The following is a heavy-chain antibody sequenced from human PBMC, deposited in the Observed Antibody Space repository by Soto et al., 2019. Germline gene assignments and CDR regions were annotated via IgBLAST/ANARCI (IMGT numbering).Heavy chain of an antibody. CDR2: INQSGST. J-gene: IGHJ4*02. V-gene: IGHV4-34*01. Sequence: SETLSLTCAVYGGSFSGYYWSWIRQPPGKGLEWIGEINQSGSTNYNPSLKSRVTISVDTSKNQFSLKLSSVTAADTAVYYCARGRFSSGWYGGERGFDYWGQGTLVTVSS. D-gene: IGHD6-19*01. CDR3: ARGRFSSGWYGGERGFDY. CDR1: GGSFSGYY.